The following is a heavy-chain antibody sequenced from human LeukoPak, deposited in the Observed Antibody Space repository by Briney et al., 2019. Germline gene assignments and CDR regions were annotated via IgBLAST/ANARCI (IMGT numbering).Heavy chain of an antibody. CDR3: AKSTTAYYYYGMDV. Sequence: GGSLRLSCVASGFTFSSFAMTWVRQPPGKGLEWVSSISGSGGSTYYADSVKSRFTISRKNSNNTLYLQMTSLSAEDTAVYYCAKSTTAYYYYGMDVWGPGTTVTVSS. V-gene: IGHV3-23*01. CDR1: GFTFSSFA. D-gene: IGHD5/OR15-5a*01. CDR2: ISGSGGST. J-gene: IGHJ6*02.